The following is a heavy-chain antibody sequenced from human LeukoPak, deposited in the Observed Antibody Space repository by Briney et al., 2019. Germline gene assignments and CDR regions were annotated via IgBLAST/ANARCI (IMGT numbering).Heavy chain of an antibody. Sequence: GGSLRLSCAASGFTFSSFAMSWFRQAPGKGLEWVSGIRGGDGGTYYADSVKGRFTISRDTSTNTLYLQMNTLRAEDTAMYYCARDPGNHSGAWGQGTLVTVSS. J-gene: IGHJ5*02. CDR1: GFTFSSFA. CDR2: IRGGDGGT. CDR3: ARDPGNHSGA. V-gene: IGHV3-23*01. D-gene: IGHD6-19*01.